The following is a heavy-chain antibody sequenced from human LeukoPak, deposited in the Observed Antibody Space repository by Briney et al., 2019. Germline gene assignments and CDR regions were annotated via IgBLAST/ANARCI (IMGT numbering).Heavy chain of an antibody. CDR3: VRSYYYDSRGYFFDY. CDR1: GFSLSTSGMC. V-gene: IGHV2-70*11. J-gene: IGHJ4*02. Sequence: SGPTLVKPTQTLTLTCTFSGFSLSTSGMCVSWIRQPPGKALEWLARVDWDDDKYYSTSLKTRLTISKDTSKSQVVLTMTNMDPVDTATYYCVRSYYYDSRGYFFDYWGQGTLVTVSS. CDR2: VDWDDDK. D-gene: IGHD3-22*01.